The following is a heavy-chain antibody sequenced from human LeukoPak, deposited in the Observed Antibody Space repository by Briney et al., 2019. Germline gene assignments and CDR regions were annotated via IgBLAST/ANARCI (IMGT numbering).Heavy chain of an antibody. J-gene: IGHJ4*02. CDR3: ARRGYYGSGSYPDY. V-gene: IGHV3-74*01. CDR1: GFTFSSSW. Sequence: GGSLRLSCAASGFTFSSSWMHWVRQAPGKGLVWVSRINSDGSTTTYADSVKGRFTISRDNAQNTLYLQMNSLRAEDTAVYYCARRGYYGSGSYPDYWGQGTLVTVSS. D-gene: IGHD3-10*01. CDR2: INSDGSTT.